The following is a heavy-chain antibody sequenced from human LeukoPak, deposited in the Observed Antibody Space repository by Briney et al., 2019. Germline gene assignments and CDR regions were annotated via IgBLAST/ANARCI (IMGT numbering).Heavy chain of an antibody. Sequence: ASVKVSCKAFGYTFTSNYMHWVRQAPGQGPEWMGVISPSGGSTTYAQKFQGRVTLTRDMSTSTDYLELSSLRSEDTAVHYCARDNSVRDEAWWFNPWAREPWSPSPQ. J-gene: IGHJ5*02. CDR2: ISPSGGST. V-gene: IGHV1-46*01. CDR1: GYTFTSNY. D-gene: IGHD5-24*01. CDR3: ARDNSVRDEAWWFNP.